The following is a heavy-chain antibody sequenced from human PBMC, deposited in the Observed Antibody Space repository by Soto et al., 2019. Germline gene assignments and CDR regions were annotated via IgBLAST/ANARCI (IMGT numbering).Heavy chain of an antibody. CDR1: GYAKSRYA. V-gene: IGHV1-3*01. D-gene: IGHD5-18*01. Sequence: SLKLSCKAFGYAKSRYAMHWVRKNHGQRLEWMGWINAGNGNTKYSQKFQGRVTITRDTSASTAYMELSSLRSEDTAVYYCARDLVMYSYGPGGFDYWGQGTLVTVSS. J-gene: IGHJ4*02. CDR3: ARDLVMYSYGPGGFDY. CDR2: INAGNGNT.